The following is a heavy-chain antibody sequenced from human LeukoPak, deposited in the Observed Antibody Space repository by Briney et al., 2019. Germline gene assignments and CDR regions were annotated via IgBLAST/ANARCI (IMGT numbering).Heavy chain of an antibody. J-gene: IGHJ4*02. CDR2: ISTSGST. CDR1: VASISNYY. V-gene: IGHV4-4*09. Sequence: SQTLSLTCAVSVASISNYYWSWIRQAPGKGLEWIGYISTSGSTNYNPSLKSRVSISLDTSNNRFSLNLNFVTAADTAVYFCASPRTSYRYTFDYWGPGALVTVSS. CDR3: ASPRTSYRYTFDY. D-gene: IGHD5-18*01.